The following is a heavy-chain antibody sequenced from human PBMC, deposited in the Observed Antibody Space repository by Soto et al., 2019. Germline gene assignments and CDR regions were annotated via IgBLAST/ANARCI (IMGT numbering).Heavy chain of an antibody. CDR1: GGSIYTYS. CDR3: ATIVVANDY. V-gene: IGHV4-4*07. Sequence: SETLSLTCTVSGGSIYTYSWTWLRQPAGKGLEWIGRIYSSGSANYNPSLKSRVSMSVDTSKNQFSLKLNSVTAADTAVYYCATIVVANDYWGQGALVTVSS. CDR2: IYSSGSA. D-gene: IGHD1-26*01. J-gene: IGHJ4*02.